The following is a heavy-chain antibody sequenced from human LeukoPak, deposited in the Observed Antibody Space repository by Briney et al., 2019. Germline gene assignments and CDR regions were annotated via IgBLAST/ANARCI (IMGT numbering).Heavy chain of an antibody. Sequence: PGGSVPLSCSASGFTFNSYSMHWVRQGPGKGLEYVSGISSNGRSTYDADSVKGRFTISRDNSKNTLYLQMSSLRAEDTAVYYCAKGASLGYCSGANCYSAYWGQGTLVTVSS. V-gene: IGHV3-64D*09. CDR1: GFTFNSYS. CDR2: ISSNGRST. J-gene: IGHJ4*02. CDR3: AKGASLGYCSGANCYSAY. D-gene: IGHD2-15*01.